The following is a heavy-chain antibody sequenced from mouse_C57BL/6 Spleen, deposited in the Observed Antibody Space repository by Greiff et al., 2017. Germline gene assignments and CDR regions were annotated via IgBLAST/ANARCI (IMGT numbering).Heavy chain of an antibody. CDR2: INPSNGGT. V-gene: IGHV1-53*01. Sequence: VQLQQPGTELVKPGASVKLSCQASGYTFTSYWMPWVKQRPGQGLEWIGNINPSNGGTNYNEKFKSKATLTVDKSSSTAYMQLSSLTSEDSAVYYCARNDYAPAWFAYWGQGTLVTVSA. J-gene: IGHJ3*01. D-gene: IGHD2-4*01. CDR3: ARNDYAPAWFAY. CDR1: GYTFTSYW.